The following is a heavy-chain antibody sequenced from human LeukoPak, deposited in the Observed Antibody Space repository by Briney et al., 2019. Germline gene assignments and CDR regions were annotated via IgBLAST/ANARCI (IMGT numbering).Heavy chain of an antibody. J-gene: IGHJ5*02. CDR1: GFTFSSYS. D-gene: IGHD3-10*01. CDR3: ARAVPIDP. Sequence: GGSLRLSCAASGFTFSSYSMNWVRQAPGKELEWVSYISSSSHVVYYADSVKGRFTISRDNAKNSLYLQMNSLRPDDTAVYFCARAVPIDPWGQGTLVIVSS. CDR2: ISSSSHVV. V-gene: IGHV3-48*01.